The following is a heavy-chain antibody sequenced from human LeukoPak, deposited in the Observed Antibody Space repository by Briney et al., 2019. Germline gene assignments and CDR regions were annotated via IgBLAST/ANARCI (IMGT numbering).Heavy chain of an antibody. Sequence: GGSLRLSCAASGFTFSSYWMSWVRQAPGKGLEWVANIKQDGSEKYYVDSVKGRFTISRDNAKNSLYLQMNSLRAEDTAVYYCARDLNDFWSGSSYFDYWGQGTLVTVSS. V-gene: IGHV3-7*01. D-gene: IGHD3-3*01. CDR2: IKQDGSEK. CDR1: GFTFSSYW. J-gene: IGHJ4*02. CDR3: ARDLNDFWSGSSYFDY.